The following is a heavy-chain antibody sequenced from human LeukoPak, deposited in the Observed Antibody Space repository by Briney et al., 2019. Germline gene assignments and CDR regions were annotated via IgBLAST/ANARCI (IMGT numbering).Heavy chain of an antibody. V-gene: IGHV3-66*01. CDR2: IYSGGDT. CDR3: AGGDTYASGRTWYFQH. J-gene: IGHJ1*01. D-gene: IGHD3-10*01. Sequence: GSPCPYRAASGITVSTTCSNGVRQAPGKGLEWVSIIYSGGDTYYADSVKGRFTISRDKSKGTLFLQMNSLRAEDTAVYYCAGGDTYASGRTWYFQHWGLG. CDR1: GITVSTTC.